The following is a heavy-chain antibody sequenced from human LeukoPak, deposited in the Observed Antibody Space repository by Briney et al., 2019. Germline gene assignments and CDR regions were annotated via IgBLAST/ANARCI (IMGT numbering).Heavy chain of an antibody. J-gene: IGHJ4*02. CDR2: ISYDGSNK. Sequence: GGSLRLSCVASGFTFSSYAMHWVRQAPGKGLEWVAVISYDGSNKYYADSVKGRFTISRDNSKNTLYLQMNSLRAEDTAVYYCARDIGPLDTDVLGYWGQGTLVTVSS. CDR1: GFTFSSYA. CDR3: ARDIGPLDTDVLGY. V-gene: IGHV3-30*04. D-gene: IGHD5-18*01.